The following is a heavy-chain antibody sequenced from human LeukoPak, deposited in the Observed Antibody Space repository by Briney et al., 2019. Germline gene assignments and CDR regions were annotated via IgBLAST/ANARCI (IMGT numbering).Heavy chain of an antibody. V-gene: IGHV3-30*01. D-gene: IGHD6-13*01. J-gene: IGHJ4*02. CDR3: ARDWLAVLAAAGLGC. Sequence: PGGSLRLSCAASGFTFSSYAMHWVRQAPGKGLEWVAVISYDGSNKYYADSVKGRFTISRDNSKNTLYLQMNSLRAEDTAVYYCARDWLAVLAAAGLGCWGQGTLVTVSS. CDR1: GFTFSSYA. CDR2: ISYDGSNK.